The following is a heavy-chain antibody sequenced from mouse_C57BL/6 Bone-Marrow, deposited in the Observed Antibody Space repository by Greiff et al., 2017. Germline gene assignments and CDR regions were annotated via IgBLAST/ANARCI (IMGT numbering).Heavy chain of an antibody. D-gene: IGHD2-4*01. V-gene: IGHV2-9*01. J-gene: IGHJ2*01. CDR1: GFSLTSYG. Sequence: VKLVESGPGLVAPSQSLSITCTVSGFSLTSYGVDWVRQPPGKGLEWLGVLWGGGSTHYNSALMSRLSISKDNSKSQVFLKMNSLQTDDTAMYYCAKPPRWSYDYDGRYYWGQGTTLTVSS. CDR3: AKPPRWSYDYDGRYY. CDR2: LWGGGST.